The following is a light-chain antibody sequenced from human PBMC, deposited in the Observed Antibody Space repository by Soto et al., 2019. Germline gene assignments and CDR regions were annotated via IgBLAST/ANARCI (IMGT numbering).Light chain of an antibody. CDR3: SSYTGGATWV. V-gene: IGLV2-14*01. CDR1: NRDVGGFNS. Sequence: QSALTQPASVSGSPGQSITISCTGTNRDVGGFNSVSWFKQHPGKAPKLMIYGVSSRPSGVSDRYSGSKSDNTASLTISGLQAEDEAYYYCSSYTGGATWVFGGGTKVTVL. CDR2: GVS. J-gene: IGLJ3*02.